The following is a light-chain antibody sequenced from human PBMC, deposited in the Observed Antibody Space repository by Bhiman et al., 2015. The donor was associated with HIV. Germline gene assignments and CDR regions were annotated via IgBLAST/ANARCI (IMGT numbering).Light chain of an antibody. CDR1: VLAQKY. Sequence: SYELTQPSSVSVSPGQTARITCSGDVLAQKYARWFQQKPGQAPVLIIYRDNARPSGIPERFSASSSGTTVTLTISGVQAEDEADYYCQSGDSSFGYVLFGGGTKVTVL. CDR2: RDN. CDR3: QSGDSSFGYVL. J-gene: IGLJ2*01. V-gene: IGLV3-25*03.